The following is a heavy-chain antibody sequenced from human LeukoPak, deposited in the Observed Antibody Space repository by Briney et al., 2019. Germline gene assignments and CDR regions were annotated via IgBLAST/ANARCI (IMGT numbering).Heavy chain of an antibody. Sequence: GGSLRLSCAASGFTFDDYAMHWVRQAPGKGLEWVSGISWNSGSIGYADSVKGRFTISRDNAKNSLYLQMNSLRAEDTALYYCARVPIIGPGKGIDYWGQGTLVTVSS. CDR2: ISWNSGSI. CDR1: GFTFDDYA. J-gene: IGHJ4*02. CDR3: ARVPIIGPGKGIDY. V-gene: IGHV3-9*01. D-gene: IGHD2/OR15-2a*01.